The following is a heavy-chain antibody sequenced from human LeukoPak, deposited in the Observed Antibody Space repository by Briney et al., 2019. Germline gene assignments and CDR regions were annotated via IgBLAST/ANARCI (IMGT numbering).Heavy chain of an antibody. CDR1: GFTFSSYG. V-gene: IGHV3-30*18. Sequence: GRSLRLSCAASGFTFSSYGMHWVRQAPGKGLEWVAVISYDGSNKYYADSVKGRFTISRDNSKNTLYLQMNSLRAEDTAVCYCAKSDGVDYDSSGYPDYWGQGTLVTVSS. D-gene: IGHD3-22*01. CDR2: ISYDGSNK. J-gene: IGHJ4*02. CDR3: AKSDGVDYDSSGYPDY.